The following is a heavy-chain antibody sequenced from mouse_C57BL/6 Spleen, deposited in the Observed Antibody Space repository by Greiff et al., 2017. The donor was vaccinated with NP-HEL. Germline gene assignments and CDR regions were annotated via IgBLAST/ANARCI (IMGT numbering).Heavy chain of an antibody. CDR2: INPSSGYT. J-gene: IGHJ4*01. D-gene: IGHD2-3*01. Sequence: QVQLKQSGAELARPGASVKMSCKASGYTFTSYTMHWVKQRPGQGLEWIGYINPSSGYTKYNQKFKDKATLTADKSSSTAYMQLSSLTSEDSAVYYCARHGYYPYYYAMDYWGQGTSVTVSS. CDR3: ARHGYYPYYYAMDY. CDR1: GYTFTSYT. V-gene: IGHV1-4*01.